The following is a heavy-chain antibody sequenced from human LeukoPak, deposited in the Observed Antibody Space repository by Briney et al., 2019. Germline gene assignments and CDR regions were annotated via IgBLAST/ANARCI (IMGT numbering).Heavy chain of an antibody. D-gene: IGHD5-18*01. Sequence: TSETLSLTCTVSGGSISSSSHNWGWIRQPLGKGLEWIGSVHYSGSTYYNPSLKSRVTISVDTSQNHFSLKLTSVTAADTAVYYCARQNLGGYSYAHHYWGQGALVTVSS. J-gene: IGHJ4*02. CDR1: GGSISSSSHN. CDR2: VHYSGST. V-gene: IGHV4-39*01. CDR3: ARQNLGGYSYAHHY.